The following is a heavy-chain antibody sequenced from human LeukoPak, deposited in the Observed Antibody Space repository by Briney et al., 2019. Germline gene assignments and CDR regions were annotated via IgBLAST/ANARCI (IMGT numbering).Heavy chain of an antibody. J-gene: IGHJ4*02. Sequence: PRGSLRLSCAASGFTFSSYSMNWVRQAPGKGLEWVSSISSSSSYIYYADSVKGRFTISRDNAKNSLYLQMNSLRAEDTAVYYCARDSRNYYDSSGYLLDYWGQGTLVTVSS. CDR3: ARDSRNYYDSSGYLLDY. CDR1: GFTFSSYS. D-gene: IGHD3-22*01. V-gene: IGHV3-21*01. CDR2: ISSSSSYI.